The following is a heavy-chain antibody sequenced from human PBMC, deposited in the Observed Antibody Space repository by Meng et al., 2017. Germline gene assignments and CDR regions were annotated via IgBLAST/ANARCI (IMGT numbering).Heavy chain of an antibody. Sequence: QGPRVESGGGLVKPGRSLRRSCAASGFTFSSYAMHWVRQAPGKGLEWVAVISYDGSNKYYADSVKGRFTISRDNSKNTLYLQMNSLRAEDTAVYYCATMIVVNYWGQGTLVTVSS. D-gene: IGHD3-22*01. CDR1: GFTFSSYA. CDR2: ISYDGSNK. J-gene: IGHJ4*02. V-gene: IGHV3-30*01. CDR3: ATMIVVNY.